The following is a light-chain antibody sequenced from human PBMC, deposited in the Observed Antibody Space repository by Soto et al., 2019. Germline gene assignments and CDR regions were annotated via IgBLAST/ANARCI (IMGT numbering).Light chain of an antibody. Sequence: QSALTRPRSVSGSPGQSVTISCTGTSCDVGRYNYVSWYQHHPGKAPKLMIYDVSTRPSGVPDRFSGSKSGTTASLTISGLQAEDEADYYCCSYAGSPYVFGTGTKVTVL. V-gene: IGLV2-11*01. CDR2: DVS. CDR3: CSYAGSPYV. J-gene: IGLJ1*01. CDR1: SCDVGRYNY.